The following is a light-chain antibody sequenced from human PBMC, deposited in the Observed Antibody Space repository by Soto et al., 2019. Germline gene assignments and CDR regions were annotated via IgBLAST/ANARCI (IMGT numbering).Light chain of an antibody. J-gene: IGLJ2*01. CDR3: GSKAGSDKHVV. Sequence: QSALSQPPSASGSPGQSVTISCSGISSDIRDSNYVSWYQQHPGKAPNLVVSEVTKRPSGVPDRFSGSRSGTTAFLTISGLQTEDEADYYCGSKAGSDKHVVFGGGTKLTVL. CDR1: SSDIRDSNY. CDR2: EVT. V-gene: IGLV2-8*01.